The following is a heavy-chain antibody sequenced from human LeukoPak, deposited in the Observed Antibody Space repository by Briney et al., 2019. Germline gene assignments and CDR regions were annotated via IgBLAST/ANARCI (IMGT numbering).Heavy chain of an antibody. D-gene: IGHD4-11*01. Sequence: SETLSLTCTVSSGSITSGGYYWNWIREHPGKGLEWIGYIYYSGSTFYNPSLKSRVTMSVDTSKNQFSLKLSSVTAADTAVYYCARAPKGMTTVRYYYYYYMDVWGKGTTVTVSS. J-gene: IGHJ6*03. CDR1: SGSITSGGYY. CDR3: ARAPKGMTTVRYYYYYYMDV. CDR2: IYYSGST. V-gene: IGHV4-31*03.